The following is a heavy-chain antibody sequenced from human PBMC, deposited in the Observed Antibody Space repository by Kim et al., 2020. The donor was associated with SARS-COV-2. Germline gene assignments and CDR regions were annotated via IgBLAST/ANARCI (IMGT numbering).Heavy chain of an antibody. D-gene: IGHD2-15*01. CDR2: ISSSSSTI. Sequence: GGSLSLSCAASGFTFSSYSMNWVRQAPGKGLEWVSYISSSSSTIYYADSVKGRFTISRDNAKNSLYLQMNSLRDEDTAVYYCARDRVVVAATAFDYWGQGTLVTVSS. CDR1: GFTFSSYS. V-gene: IGHV3-48*02. J-gene: IGHJ4*02. CDR3: ARDRVVVAATAFDY.